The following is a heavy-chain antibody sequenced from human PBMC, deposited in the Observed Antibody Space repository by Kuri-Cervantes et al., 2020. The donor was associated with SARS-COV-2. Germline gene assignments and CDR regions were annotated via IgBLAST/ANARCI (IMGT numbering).Heavy chain of an antibody. V-gene: IGHV3-21*04. CDR1: GFTFSSYS. CDR2: ISSSSSYI. CDR3: ANTAISSSWYYYYGMDV. J-gene: IGHJ6*02. Sequence: GESLKISCAASGFTFSSYSMNWVRQAPGKGLEWVSSISSSSSYIYYADSVKGRFTISRDNSKNTLYLQMNSLRAEDTAVYYCANTAISSSWYYYYGMDVWGQGTTVTVSS. D-gene: IGHD6-13*01.